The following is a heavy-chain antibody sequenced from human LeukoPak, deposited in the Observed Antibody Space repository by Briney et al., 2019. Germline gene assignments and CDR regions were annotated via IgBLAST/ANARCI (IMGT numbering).Heavy chain of an antibody. D-gene: IGHD3-10*01. J-gene: IGHJ4*02. CDR2: IFNTENT. V-gene: IGHV4-59*11. CDR1: GGSINSHY. Sequence: SETLSLTCSVSGGSINSHYWSWIRQPPGKRLERIGYIFNTENTNYNPSLASRVTMSLRLSPVTAADTAIYYCASRPADTTWYGVFDYWSQGTLVTVSS. CDR3: ASRPADTTWYGVFDY.